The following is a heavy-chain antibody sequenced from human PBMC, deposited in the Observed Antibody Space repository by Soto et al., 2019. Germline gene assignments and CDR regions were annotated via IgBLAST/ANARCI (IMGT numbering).Heavy chain of an antibody. J-gene: IGHJ4*02. CDR3: ARVKRVEMATIDAYYFDY. V-gene: IGHV4-59*01. Sequence: TLSLTCTVSGGSISSYYWSWIRQPPGKGLEWIGYIYYSGSTNYNPSLKSRVTISVDTSKNQFSLKLSSVTAADTAVYYCARVKRVEMATIDAYYFDYWGQGTLVTVSS. CDR2: IYYSGST. D-gene: IGHD5-12*01. CDR1: GGSISSYY.